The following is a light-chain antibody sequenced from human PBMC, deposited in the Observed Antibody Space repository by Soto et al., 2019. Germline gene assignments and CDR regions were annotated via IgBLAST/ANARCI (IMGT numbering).Light chain of an antibody. CDR3: QQYRFYLA. CDR2: KAS. CDR1: QSISDW. V-gene: IGKV1-5*03. Sequence: QMTQSPSTLTASVGDSVTITCRASQSISDWLAWYQQKPGRAPKLLIYKASNLENGVPSRFSGSGSGTEFTLTISSLQTDDFATYYCQQYRFYLAFGQGTKVDIK. J-gene: IGKJ1*01.